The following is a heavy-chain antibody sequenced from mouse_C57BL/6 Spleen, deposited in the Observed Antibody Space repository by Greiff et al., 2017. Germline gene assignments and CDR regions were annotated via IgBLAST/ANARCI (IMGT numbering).Heavy chain of an antibody. V-gene: IGHV1-50*01. CDR1: GYTFPSYW. J-gene: IGHJ2*01. CDR2: IDPSDSYT. CDR3: ARGAQFVDY. Sequence: QVQLQQPGAELVKPGASVKLSCKASGYTFPSYWMQWVKQRPGQGLEWIGEIDPSDSYTNYNQKFKGKATLTVDTSSSTAYMQLSSLTSEDSAVYYCARGAQFVDYWGQGTTLTVSS.